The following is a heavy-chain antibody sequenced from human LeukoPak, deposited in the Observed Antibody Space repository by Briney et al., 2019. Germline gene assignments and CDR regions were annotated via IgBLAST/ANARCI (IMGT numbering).Heavy chain of an antibody. CDR3: VRAFPRDCSSIYCRGFDF. J-gene: IGHJ4*02. CDR2: IRQDGNDR. D-gene: IGHD2-2*01. CDR1: GFSLSDYW. Sequence: GGSLRLSCAASGFSLSDYWMTWVRQAPGRGLEWVATIRQDGNDRNYVDSMKGRFTISRDNADNSFYLQMYSLRAEDTAVYYCVRAFPRDCSSIYCRGFDFWGQGTLITVSS. V-gene: IGHV3-7*01.